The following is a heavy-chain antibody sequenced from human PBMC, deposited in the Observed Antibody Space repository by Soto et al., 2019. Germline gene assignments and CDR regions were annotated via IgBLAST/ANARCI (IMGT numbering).Heavy chain of an antibody. CDR2: ISYDGSNK. Sequence: QVQLVESGGGVVQPGRSLRLSCAASGFTFSSYGMHWVRQAPGKGLEWVAVISYDGSNKYYADSVKGRFTISRDNSKNPLYLQMTSLRAEDTAVYYCAKDLNIVVVPAATWYYGMDVWGQGTTVTVSS. CDR3: AKDLNIVVVPAATWYYGMDV. CDR1: GFTFSSYG. J-gene: IGHJ6*02. V-gene: IGHV3-30*18. D-gene: IGHD2-2*01.